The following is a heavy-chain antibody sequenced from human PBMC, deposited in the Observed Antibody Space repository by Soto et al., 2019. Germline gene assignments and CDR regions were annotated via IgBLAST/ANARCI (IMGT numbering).Heavy chain of an antibody. J-gene: IGHJ4*02. CDR1: GYTFTSYG. V-gene: IGHV1-18*04. CDR2: ISAYNGNT. CDR3: ARAYDSSGYSYGPPDY. D-gene: IGHD3-22*01. Sequence: ASVKVSCKASGYTFTSYGISWVRQAPGQGLEWMGWISAYNGNTNYAQKLQGRVTMTTDTSTSTAYMELRSLRSDDTAVYYCARAYDSSGYSYGPPDYWGQGTLVTVSS.